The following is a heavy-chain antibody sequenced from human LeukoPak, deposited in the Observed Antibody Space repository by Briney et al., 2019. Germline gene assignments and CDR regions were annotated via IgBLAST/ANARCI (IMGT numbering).Heavy chain of an antibody. V-gene: IGHV4-34*01. CDR1: GGSFSDNY. D-gene: IGHD4-17*01. CDR3: ASPTTVTTSAYRAFDI. J-gene: IGHJ3*02. CDR2: INHSGSA. Sequence: SETLSLTCAVYGGSFSDNYWSWIRQPPGKGLEWIGEINHSGSANYSPSLRSRVTISVDTSKNQFSLDLRSVTAADTAVYYCASPTTVTTSAYRAFDIWGQGTMVTVSA.